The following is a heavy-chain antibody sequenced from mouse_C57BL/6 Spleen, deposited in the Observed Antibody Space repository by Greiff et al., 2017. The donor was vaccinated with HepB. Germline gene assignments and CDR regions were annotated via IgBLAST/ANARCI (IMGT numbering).Heavy chain of an antibody. CDR1: GYTFTSSW. J-gene: IGHJ2*01. D-gene: IGHD2-4*01. CDR2: IYPGSGST. Sequence: QVQLQQPGAELVKPGASVKMSCKASGYTFTSSWITWVKQRPGQGLEWIGDIYPGSGSTNYNEKFKSKATLTVDTSSSTAYMQLSSLTSEDSAVYYCARNYDYDGRFDYWGQGTTLTVSS. V-gene: IGHV1-55*01. CDR3: ARNYDYDGRFDY.